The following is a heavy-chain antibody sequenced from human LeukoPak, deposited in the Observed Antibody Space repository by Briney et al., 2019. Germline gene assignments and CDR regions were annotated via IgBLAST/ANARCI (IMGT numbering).Heavy chain of an antibody. CDR3: TREDYYYAAGY. J-gene: IGHJ4*02. D-gene: IGHD3-10*01. CDR2: ISGDGTTR. Sequence: GGSLRLSCAASGFTFSDYYMSWVRQAPGKGLEWASYISGDGTTRYYADSVRGRFTVSRDNTKNSLFLQMNSLRAEDTAIYYCTREDYYYAAGYWGQGTLVTVSS. CDR1: GFTFSDYY. V-gene: IGHV3-11*04.